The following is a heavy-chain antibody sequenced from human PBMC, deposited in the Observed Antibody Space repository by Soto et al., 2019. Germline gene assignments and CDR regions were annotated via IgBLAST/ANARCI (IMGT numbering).Heavy chain of an antibody. CDR1: GGSISSGGYY. CDR2: IYHSGTT. J-gene: IGHJ5*02. D-gene: IGHD2-2*01. CDR3: ARVRGHQLLGWFDP. V-gene: IGHV4-31*01. Sequence: QVQLQESGPGLVKPSQTLSLTCTVSGGSISSGGYYWSWIRQHPGKGLEWIGYIYHSGTTYYNPSLQRPVTISVDTSKNQFSLKLTSLTAADTAVYYCARVRGHQLLGWFDPWGQGTLVTVSS.